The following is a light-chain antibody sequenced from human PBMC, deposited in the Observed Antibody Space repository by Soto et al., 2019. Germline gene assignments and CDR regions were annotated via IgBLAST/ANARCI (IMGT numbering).Light chain of an antibody. CDR3: QQYNNWPLT. CDR1: QSLTSY. V-gene: IGKV3-15*01. Sequence: VGRTQSPDTLSVSPGETATLSCRASQSLTSYLAWYQQKPDQAPRLLIYGISTRATDIPARFSGSGSGTEFTLTISSLQSEDFAVYYCQQYNNWPLTFGGGTKVDIK. J-gene: IGKJ4*01. CDR2: GIS.